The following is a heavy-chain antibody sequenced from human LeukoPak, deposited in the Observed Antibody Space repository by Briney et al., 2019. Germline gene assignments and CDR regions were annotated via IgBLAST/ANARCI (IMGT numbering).Heavy chain of an antibody. CDR3: ARDRYSSSWYIR. D-gene: IGHD6-13*01. CDR2: INPNSGGT. Sequence: ASVKVSCKASGYTFTGYYMHWVRQAPGQGLEWMGWINPNSGGTNYAQKFQGRVTMTRDTSISTAYVELSRLRSDDTAVYYCARDRYSSSWYIRWGQGTLVTVSS. CDR1: GYTFTGYY. V-gene: IGHV1-2*02. J-gene: IGHJ4*02.